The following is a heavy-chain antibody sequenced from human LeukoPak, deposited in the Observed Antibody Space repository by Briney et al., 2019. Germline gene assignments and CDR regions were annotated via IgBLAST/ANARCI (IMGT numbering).Heavy chain of an antibody. Sequence: GEALKISCKGSGYRFTSYWIGWVRQMPGKGLEWMGIIYPVDSDTRYSPSFQGQVTISADKSISTAYLQWSSLKASHTAMYYCARHPYDILTGYYIYYFDYWGQGTLVTVSS. CDR2: IYPVDSDT. CDR1: GYRFTSYW. J-gene: IGHJ4*02. D-gene: IGHD3-9*01. V-gene: IGHV5-51*01. CDR3: ARHPYDILTGYYIYYFDY.